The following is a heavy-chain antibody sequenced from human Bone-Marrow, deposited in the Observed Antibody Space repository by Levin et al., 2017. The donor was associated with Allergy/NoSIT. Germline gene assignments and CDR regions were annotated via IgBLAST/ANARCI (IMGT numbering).Heavy chain of an antibody. D-gene: IGHD2-21*01. CDR3: ANGVASFDY. V-gene: IGHV3-23*01. Sequence: GESLKISCAASGFTFSSYAMSWVRQAPGKGLEWVSAISGSGGSTYYADSVKGRFTISRDNSKNTLYLQMNSLRAEDTAVDYCANGVASFDYWGQGTLVTVSS. CDR1: GFTFSSYA. J-gene: IGHJ4*02. CDR2: ISGSGGST.